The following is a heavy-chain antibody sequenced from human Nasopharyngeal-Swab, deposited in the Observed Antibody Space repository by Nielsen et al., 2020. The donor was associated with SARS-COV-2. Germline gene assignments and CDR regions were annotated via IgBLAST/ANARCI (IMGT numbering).Heavy chain of an antibody. CDR1: GFTFSSYS. J-gene: IGHJ4*02. CDR3: ATCGGSSWYFDY. V-gene: IGHV3-21*01. D-gene: IGHD6-13*01. CDR2: ISSSSSYI. Sequence: GESLKISCAASGFTFSSYSMNWVRQAPGKGLEWVSSISSSSSYIYYADSVKGRFTISRDNAKNSLYLQMNSLRAEDTAVYYCATCGGSSWYFDYWGQGTLVTVSS.